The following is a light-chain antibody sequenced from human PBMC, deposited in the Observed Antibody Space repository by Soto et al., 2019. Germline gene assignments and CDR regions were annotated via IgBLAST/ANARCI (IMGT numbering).Light chain of an antibody. V-gene: IGKV3-15*01. Sequence: LTQAPDTLSVSPGERATLSCRASQAINNNVAWYQLKDGQVPRLLIYGASTRAADVPARFSGGGSGTEFTLTISSLQSEDFAEYHCQQYYKWPFTCGQGTRLEIK. CDR2: GAS. CDR1: QAINNN. CDR3: QQYYKWPFT. J-gene: IGKJ5*01.